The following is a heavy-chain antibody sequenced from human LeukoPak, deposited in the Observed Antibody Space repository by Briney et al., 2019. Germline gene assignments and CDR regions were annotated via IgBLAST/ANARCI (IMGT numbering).Heavy chain of an antibody. CDR1: GGSISSSSYY. J-gene: IGHJ6*03. Sequence: SETLSLTCTVSGGSISSSSYYWGWLRQPPGKGLEWIGSIYYSGSTYYNPSLKSRVTISVDTSKNQFSLNLTSVTAADSAVYYCARVSWFPGTSYYYMDVWGKGTTVTVSS. CDR3: ARVSWFPGTSYYYMDV. V-gene: IGHV4-39*07. CDR2: IYYSGST. D-gene: IGHD1-1*01.